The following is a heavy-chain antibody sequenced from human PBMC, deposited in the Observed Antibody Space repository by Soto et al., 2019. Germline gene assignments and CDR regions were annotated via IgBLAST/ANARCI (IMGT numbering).Heavy chain of an antibody. CDR1: GGSISSYY. V-gene: IGHV4-59*12. CDR3: ARGARVAPFDY. Sequence: SETLSLTCTVSGGSISSYYWSWIRQPPGKGLEWIGKIYYCGITYYTPSLKSRVTISVYTSKNYFSLKLSSLTAADMAVYYCARGARVAPFDYWGQGTLVTVSS. D-gene: IGHD3-3*01. CDR2: IYYCGIT. J-gene: IGHJ4*02.